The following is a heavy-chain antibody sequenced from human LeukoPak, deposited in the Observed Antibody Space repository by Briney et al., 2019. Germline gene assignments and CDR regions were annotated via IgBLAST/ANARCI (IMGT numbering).Heavy chain of an antibody. D-gene: IGHD6-13*01. V-gene: IGHV3-53*01. CDR2: IYSGGAT. J-gene: IGHJ4*02. Sequence: GGSLRLSCAASGFDVGRNYMTWVRQAPGKGLEGVSFIYSGGATYYADSVRGRFTISRDSSKNTLYLQMNSLRVEDTAVYYCARVPGYSWGQGTLVTVSS. CDR3: ARVPGYS. CDR1: GFDVGRNY.